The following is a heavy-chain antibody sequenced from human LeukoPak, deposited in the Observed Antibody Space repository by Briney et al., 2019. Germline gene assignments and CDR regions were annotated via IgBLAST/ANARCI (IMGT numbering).Heavy chain of an antibody. CDR3: ARIFRLRGSIDPGSSGPFDY. CDR2: ISRNGGT. D-gene: IGHD4-17*01. Sequence: SETLSLTCAVYGGSFSDFYWSWIRQPTGKGLEWIGEISRNGGTNYNPSLQSRVTISIDTSKNQFSLKLTSVTPADTAVYYCARIFRLRGSIDPGSSGPFDYWGQGTLVTVPS. CDR1: GGSFSDFY. J-gene: IGHJ4*02. V-gene: IGHV4-34*01.